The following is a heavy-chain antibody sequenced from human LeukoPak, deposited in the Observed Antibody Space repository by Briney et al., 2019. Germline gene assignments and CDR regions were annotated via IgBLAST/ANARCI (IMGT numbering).Heavy chain of an antibody. D-gene: IGHD2-15*01. V-gene: IGHV3-33*01. Sequence: GGSLRLSCAASGFSFSNYGMHWVRQAPGKGLEWVAVIWYDGSNKYYADSVKGRFTISRDNSKNTLYLQMNSLRAEDTAVYYCAGGPDIVVVVAPFTFDIWGQGTMVTVSS. CDR2: IWYDGSNK. CDR3: AGGPDIVVVVAPFTFDI. CDR1: GFSFSNYG. J-gene: IGHJ3*02.